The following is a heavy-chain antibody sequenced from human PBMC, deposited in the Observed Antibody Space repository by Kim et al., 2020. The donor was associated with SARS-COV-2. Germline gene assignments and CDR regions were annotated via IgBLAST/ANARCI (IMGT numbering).Heavy chain of an antibody. Sequence: ESVKGRYTISRDNSKHSLYLQMNSLRAEDTAVYYCASSYSISWFYTFVYWGQGTLVTVSS. CDR3: ASSYSISWFYTFVY. V-gene: IGHV3-33*03. J-gene: IGHJ4*02. D-gene: IGHD6-13*01.